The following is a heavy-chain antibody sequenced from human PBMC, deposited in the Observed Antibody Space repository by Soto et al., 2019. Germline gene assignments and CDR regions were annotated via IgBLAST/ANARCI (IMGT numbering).Heavy chain of an antibody. CDR2: ISGYDGNT. CDR3: ATRAVDTAMVYWFDP. CDR1: GYTFTSYG. J-gene: IGHJ5*02. Sequence: ASVKVSCKASGYTFTSYGISWVRQAPGQGLEWVGWISGYDGNTDYAHKFRGRVTMTTDTSTDTAYMELSSLRSEDTAVYYCATRAVDTAMVYWFDPWGQGTLVTVSS. V-gene: IGHV1-18*01. D-gene: IGHD5-18*01.